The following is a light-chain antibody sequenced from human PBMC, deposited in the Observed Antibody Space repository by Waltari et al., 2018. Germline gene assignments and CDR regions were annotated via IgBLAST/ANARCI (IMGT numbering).Light chain of an antibody. J-gene: IGLJ1*01. Sequence: QSALTQPASVSGSPGQSITISCTGTSGDIGRHNFVSWYQQHPGKAPRLMIFDVSNRPSGVSDRFSGSKSGNAASLTISGLQAEYEADYYCGTYSPSGTPYVFGTGTEVTVL. CDR1: SGDIGRHNF. CDR2: DVS. V-gene: IGLV2-14*03. CDR3: GTYSPSGTPYV.